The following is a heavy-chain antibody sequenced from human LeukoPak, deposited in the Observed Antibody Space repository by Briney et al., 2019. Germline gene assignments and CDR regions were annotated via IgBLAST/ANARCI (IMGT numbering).Heavy chain of an antibody. CDR3: ARPPGTYYYGSGSY. CDR1: GFTFSSYS. D-gene: IGHD3-10*01. J-gene: IGHJ4*02. V-gene: IGHV3-21*01. Sequence: GGSLRLSCAASGFTFSSYSMTWVRQAPGKGLEWVSSTSSSSSYIYYADSVKGRFTISRDNVKNSLYLQMNSLRAEDTAVYYCARPPGTYYYGSGSYWGQGTLVTVSS. CDR2: TSSSSSYI.